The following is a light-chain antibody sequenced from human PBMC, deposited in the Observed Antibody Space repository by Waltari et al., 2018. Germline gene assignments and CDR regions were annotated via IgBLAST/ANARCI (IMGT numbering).Light chain of an antibody. CDR3: QQYKTKYT. J-gene: IGKJ2*01. CDR2: QAS. Sequence: DIQMTQSPSTLSASVGDRVTIPCRASESISTWLAWYQQKPGKAPKVLIFQASSLESDVPSRFSGSGSGTEFTLTISSLQPDDFATYYCQQYKTKYTFGQGTRLEIK. CDR1: ESISTW. V-gene: IGKV1-5*03.